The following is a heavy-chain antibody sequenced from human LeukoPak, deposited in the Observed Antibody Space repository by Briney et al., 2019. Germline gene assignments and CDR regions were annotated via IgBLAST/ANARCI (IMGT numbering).Heavy chain of an antibody. CDR3: ARGSVEGGYKDY. V-gene: IGHV1-69*01. CDR2: IIPIFGTA. Sequence: SVKVSCKASGGTFSSYAISWVRQAPGQGLEWMGGIIPIFGTANYAQKFQGRVTITADESTSTAYMELSSLRSEDTAVYYCARGSVEGGYKDYWGQGTLVTVSS. J-gene: IGHJ4*02. D-gene: IGHD5-24*01. CDR1: GGTFSSYA.